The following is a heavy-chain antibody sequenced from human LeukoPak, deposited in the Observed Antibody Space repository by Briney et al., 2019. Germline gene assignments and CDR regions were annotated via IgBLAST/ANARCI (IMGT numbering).Heavy chain of an antibody. CDR2: IIPILGIA. V-gene: IGHV1-69*04. CDR3: ARDRKFLECLFPFDY. CDR1: GGTFSSYT. Sequence: EASVKVSCKASGGTFSSYTISWVRQAPGQGLEWMGRIIPILGIANYAQKFQGRVTITADKSTSTAYMELSSLRSEDTAVYYCARDRKFLECLFPFDYWGQGTLVTVSS. J-gene: IGHJ4*02. D-gene: IGHD3-3*01.